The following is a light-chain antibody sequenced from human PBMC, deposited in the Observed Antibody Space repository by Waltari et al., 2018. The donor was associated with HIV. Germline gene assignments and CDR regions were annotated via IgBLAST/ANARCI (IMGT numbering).Light chain of an antibody. CDR1: NY. V-gene: IGLV1-47*01. CDR2: RTN. CDR3: AAWDDGLSGPV. J-gene: IGLJ3*02. Sequence: NYVYWYQQLPGTALKLLIYRTNQRPSGVPDRFSGSKSGTSASLAITGLRSEDEADYYCAAWDDGLSGPVFGGGTKLTVL.